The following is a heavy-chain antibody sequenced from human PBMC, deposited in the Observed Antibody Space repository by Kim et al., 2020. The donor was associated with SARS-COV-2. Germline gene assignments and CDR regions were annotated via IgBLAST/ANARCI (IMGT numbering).Heavy chain of an antibody. V-gene: IGHV3-72*01. CDR1: GPTVSDHY. J-gene: IGHJ6*02. Sequence: GGSLRLSCAASGPTVSDHYMDWVRQAPGKGLEWVGRSRDKVNSYTTEYAASVKGRFTISRDESKNSLYLQMNSLETEDTAVYYCTRAAGSKTGMDVWGQGTTVNVSS. CDR3: TRAAGSKTGMDV. D-gene: IGHD2-2*01. CDR2: SRDKVNSYTT.